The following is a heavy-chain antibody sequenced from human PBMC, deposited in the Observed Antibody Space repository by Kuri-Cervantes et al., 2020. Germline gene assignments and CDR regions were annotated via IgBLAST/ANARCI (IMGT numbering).Heavy chain of an antibody. J-gene: IGHJ3*02. V-gene: IGHV3-30*03. CDR3: ARLPGYSSGWSEFGAFDI. Sequence: GGSLRLSCAASGFTFSGFAMHWVRQAPGKGLDWVAVVSHVGSNIYYGDSVKGRFTISRDNAKNSLYLQMNSLRAEDTAVYYCARLPGYSSGWSEFGAFDIWGQGTMVTVSS. CDR1: GFTFSGFA. D-gene: IGHD6-19*01. CDR2: VSHVGSNI.